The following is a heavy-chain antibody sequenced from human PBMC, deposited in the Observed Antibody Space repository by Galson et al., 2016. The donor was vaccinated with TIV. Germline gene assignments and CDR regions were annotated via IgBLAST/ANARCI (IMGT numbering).Heavy chain of an antibody. CDR2: IHPADSDT. CDR3: ARRMEMTTNRLDAFDL. Sequence: QSGAEVKKPGEPLKISCEGSGYSFSSYWIGWVRHKPGEGLEWIGIIHPADSDTRYSPSFRGQVTMSADKAINGAYLQWRTLKASDSAMYYCARRMEMTTNRLDAFDLWGQGTMVIVSS. V-gene: IGHV5-51*01. J-gene: IGHJ3*01. CDR1: GYSFSSYW. D-gene: IGHD5-24*01.